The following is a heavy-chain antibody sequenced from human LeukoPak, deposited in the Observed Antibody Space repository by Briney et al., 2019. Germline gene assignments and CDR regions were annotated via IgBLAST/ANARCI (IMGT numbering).Heavy chain of an antibody. CDR2: INHSGST. D-gene: IGHD3-9*01. Sequence: SETLSLTCAVYGGSFSGYYWSWIRQPPGKGLECIGEINHSGSTNYNPSLKSRVTISVGTSKNQFSLKLNSVTAADTAVYYCARARQNPYFVERRRGNWFDPWGQGTQVTVSS. CDR3: ARARQNPYFVERRRGNWFDP. CDR1: GGSFSGYY. J-gene: IGHJ5*02. V-gene: IGHV4-34*01.